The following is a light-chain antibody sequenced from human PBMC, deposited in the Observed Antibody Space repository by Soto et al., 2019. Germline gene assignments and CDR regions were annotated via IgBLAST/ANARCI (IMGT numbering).Light chain of an antibody. V-gene: IGKV3-20*01. CDR2: GAS. CDR3: QQYGSSPCT. CDR1: QSVSSSY. Sequence: EIVVTQSPGTLSLSPGEIATLSCRASQSVSSSYLAWYQQKPGQAPRLLIYGASSRATGIPDRFGGSGSGPVFITTISRMEPEDFAVYYCQQYGSSPCTFGRGNKLEIK. J-gene: IGKJ4*01.